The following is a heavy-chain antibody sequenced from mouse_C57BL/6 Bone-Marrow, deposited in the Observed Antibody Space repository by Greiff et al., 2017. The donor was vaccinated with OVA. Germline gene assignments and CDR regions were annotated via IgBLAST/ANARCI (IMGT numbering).Heavy chain of an antibody. Sequence: EVQLQQSGPGLVKPSQSLSLTCSVTGYSITCGYYWNWIRQFPGNKLEWMGYISYDGSNNYNPSLKNRISITRDTSKIQFFLKLNSVTTEDTATYYCARRRRADYDVDYWGQGTTLTVSS. D-gene: IGHD2-4*01. V-gene: IGHV3-6*01. J-gene: IGHJ2*01. CDR1: GYSITCGYY. CDR2: ISYDGSN. CDR3: ARRRRADYDVDY.